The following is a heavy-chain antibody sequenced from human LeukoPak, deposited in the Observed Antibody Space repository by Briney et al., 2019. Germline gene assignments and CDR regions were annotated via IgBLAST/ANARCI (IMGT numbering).Heavy chain of an antibody. V-gene: IGHV3-9*01. CDR3: AKGGGNSGYFQH. D-gene: IGHD4-23*01. J-gene: IGHJ1*01. Sequence: GRSLRLSCAPSGFTFDDYAMHWVRQAPGKGLKWVSGISWNSDNIGYADSVKGRFTISRDNAKNSLYLQMNSLRAEDTAFYYCAKGGGNSGYFQHWGQGTLVTVSS. CDR1: GFTFDDYA. CDR2: ISWNSDNI.